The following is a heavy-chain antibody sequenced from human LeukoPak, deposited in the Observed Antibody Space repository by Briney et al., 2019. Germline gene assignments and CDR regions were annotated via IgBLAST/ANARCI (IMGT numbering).Heavy chain of an antibody. CDR3: ARGKNGDSLFDY. Sequence: PGGSLRLSCAASGFTFSGYWRHWVRQAPGKGRVWVSRFNSDGTSTSYADSVKGRFTISRDNAKNTLYLQMSSLRAEDTAVYYCARGKNGDSLFDYWGQGTLVTVSS. D-gene: IGHD4-17*01. V-gene: IGHV3-74*01. J-gene: IGHJ4*02. CDR1: GFTFSGYW. CDR2: FNSDGTST.